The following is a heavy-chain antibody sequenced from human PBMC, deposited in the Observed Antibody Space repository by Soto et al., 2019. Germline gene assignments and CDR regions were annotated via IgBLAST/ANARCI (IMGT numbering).Heavy chain of an antibody. CDR3: ARRAAALIYYYYGMDV. CDR2: IYYSGST. CDR1: GGSISSSSYY. D-gene: IGHD6-13*01. V-gene: IGHV4-39*01. Sequence: PSETLSLTCTVSGGSISSSSYYWGWIRQPPGEGLEWIGSIYYSGSTYYNPSLKSRVTISVDTSKNQFSLKLSSVTAADTAVYYCARRAAALIYYYYGMDVWGQGTTVTVSS. J-gene: IGHJ6*02.